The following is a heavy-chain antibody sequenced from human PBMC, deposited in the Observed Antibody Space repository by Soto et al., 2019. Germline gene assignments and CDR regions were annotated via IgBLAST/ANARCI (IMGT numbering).Heavy chain of an antibody. Sequence: QVTLKESGPTLVKPTQTLTLTCTFSGFSLTASGEGVAWIRQPPGKALEWLALIFWNGDKFYSSPLKSRLTITTAASKNQVVLTKTNMDPVDAATYSCGRRVIGPATPEIDYWGQGTLVTVSS. CDR1: GFSLTASGEG. V-gene: IGHV2-5*01. D-gene: IGHD2-15*01. CDR3: GRRVIGPATPEIDY. CDR2: IFWNGDK. J-gene: IGHJ4*02.